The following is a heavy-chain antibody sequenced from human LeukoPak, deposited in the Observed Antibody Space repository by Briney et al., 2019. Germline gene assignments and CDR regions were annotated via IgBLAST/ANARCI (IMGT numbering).Heavy chain of an antibody. CDR2: INPNSGGT. J-gene: IGHJ4*02. D-gene: IGHD2-2*01. Sequence: ASVKVSCKASGYTFTGYYMHWVRQAPGQGLEWMGWINPNSGGTNYAQRFQGRVTMTRDTSIITAYMELSRLRSDDTAVYYCARGLRVSPAFDYWGQGTLVTVSS. CDR1: GYTFTGYY. V-gene: IGHV1-2*02. CDR3: ARGLRVSPAFDY.